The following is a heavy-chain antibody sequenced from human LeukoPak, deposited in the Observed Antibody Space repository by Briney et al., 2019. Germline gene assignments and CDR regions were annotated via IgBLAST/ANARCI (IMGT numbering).Heavy chain of an antibody. D-gene: IGHD1-26*01. V-gene: IGHV3-15*05. CDR1: GFTFNNAW. CDR2: IKTKTDGGTT. CDR3: ATDLRWELQFTLDY. Sequence: PGGSLRLSCAASGFTFNNAWMAWVRQVPGKGLEWIGRIKTKTDGGTTDYAAPVKGRFTISRDDSKNTLYLQMNSLKIDDTAVYYCATDLRWELQFTLDYWGQGTLVTASS. J-gene: IGHJ4*02.